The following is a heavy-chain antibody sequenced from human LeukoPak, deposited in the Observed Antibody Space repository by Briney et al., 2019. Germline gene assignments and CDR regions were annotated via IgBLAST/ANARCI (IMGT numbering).Heavy chain of an antibody. V-gene: IGHV3-15*01. CDR2: IRSKTDGSTT. CDR3: AGFNVRDAFKI. CDR1: GFAVRNDW. D-gene: IGHD6-6*01. Sequence: MTGGSLRLSCAASGFAVRNDWMSWVRQAPGKGLEWVSCIRSKTDGSTTDYAAPVKRRFTISRDDSRNMLYLQMNSLKTEDTALYYCAGFNVRDAFKIWGQETMVTVSS. J-gene: IGHJ3*02.